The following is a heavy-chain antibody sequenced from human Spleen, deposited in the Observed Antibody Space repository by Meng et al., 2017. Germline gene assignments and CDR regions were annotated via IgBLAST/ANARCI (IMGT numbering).Heavy chain of an antibody. J-gene: IGHJ4*02. D-gene: IGHD6-13*01. Sequence: GQRGQSGAGVKKPGASVKVSCKASGYTFPDYWLHWVRRAPGQGLEWMGRINPKSGDTHYAQRFQGRVTMTGDTSISTAYMELSGLRSDDTAMYYCARDEDISAAGKLFGDYWGQGTLVTVSS. CDR2: INPKSGDT. CDR3: ARDEDISAAGKLFGDY. V-gene: IGHV1-2*06. CDR1: GYTFPDYW.